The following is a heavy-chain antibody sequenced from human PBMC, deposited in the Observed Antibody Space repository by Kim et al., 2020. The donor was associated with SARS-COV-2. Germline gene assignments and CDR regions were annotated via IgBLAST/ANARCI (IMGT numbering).Heavy chain of an antibody. Sequence: GGSLRLSCAASGFTFDDYAMNWVRQAPGKGLEWVSLISGNGGSTYYADSVKGRFTISRDNSKNSLYLQMNTVRTEDTALYYCAKDIFYGSGSHYGMDVWGPRATVTRS. D-gene: IGHD3-10*01. CDR2: ISGNGGST. V-gene: IGHV3-43*02. CDR3: AKDIFYGSGSHYGMDV. CDR1: GFTFDDYA. J-gene: IGHJ6*01.